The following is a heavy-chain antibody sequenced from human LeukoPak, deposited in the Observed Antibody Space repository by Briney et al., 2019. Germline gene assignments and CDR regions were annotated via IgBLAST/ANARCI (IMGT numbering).Heavy chain of an antibody. CDR2: IYYSGRT. Sequence: KPSETLSLTCTVSGSSINSSNCFWGWIRQPPGKGLEWIGNIYYSGRTWYNPSLKSRVTISVDTSKSQFSLRLNSVTAADTAEYYCAMEAAGDWFDPWGQGTLVTVSS. V-gene: IGHV4-39*07. D-gene: IGHD6-13*01. CDR3: AMEAAGDWFDP. J-gene: IGHJ5*02. CDR1: GSSINSSNCF.